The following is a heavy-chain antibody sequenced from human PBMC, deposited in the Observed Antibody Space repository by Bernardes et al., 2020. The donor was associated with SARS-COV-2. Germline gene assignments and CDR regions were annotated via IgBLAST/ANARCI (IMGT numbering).Heavy chain of an antibody. V-gene: IGHV3-49*04. CDR3: VRTYTSSWFAH. CDR1: GFTFGDYA. J-gene: IGHJ5*02. Sequence: GGSLRLSCTAPGFTFGDYATSWVRQSPGKGLEWVGFIRGKAHGGTSDYAASVQGRFTISRDDSKSIAYLQMDSLKTEDTAVYYCVRTYTSSWFAHWGQGTQVTVSS. D-gene: IGHD6-13*01. CDR2: IRGKAHGGTS.